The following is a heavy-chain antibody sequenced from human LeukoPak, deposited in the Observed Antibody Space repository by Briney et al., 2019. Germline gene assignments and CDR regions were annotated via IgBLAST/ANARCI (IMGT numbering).Heavy chain of an antibody. J-gene: IGHJ4*02. CDR3: ARSGATIWGTFDY. CDR2: IYYTGST. Sequence: PSETLSLTCTVSGGSIGSYYWSWIRQPPGKGLEWIRYIYYTGSTNYNPSLKSRVTISVDTSKNQFSLKLSSVTAADTAMYYCARSGATIWGTFDYWGQGTLVTVS. CDR1: GGSIGSYY. D-gene: IGHD5-12*01. V-gene: IGHV4-59*08.